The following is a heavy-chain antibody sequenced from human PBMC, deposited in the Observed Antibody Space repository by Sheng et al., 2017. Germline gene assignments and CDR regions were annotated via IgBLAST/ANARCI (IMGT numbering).Heavy chain of an antibody. Sequence: QVQLVESGGGVVQPGGSLRLSCAASGFTFSSYGMHWVRQAPGKGLEWVAFIRYDGSNKYYADSVKGRFTISRDNSKNTLYLQMNSLRAEDTAVYYCAKDVHRSSSWYNWFDPWGQGTLVTVSS. CDR2: IRYDGSNK. J-gene: IGHJ5*02. V-gene: IGHV3-30*02. CDR1: GFTFSSYG. CDR3: AKDVHRSSSWYNWFDP. D-gene: IGHD6-13*01.